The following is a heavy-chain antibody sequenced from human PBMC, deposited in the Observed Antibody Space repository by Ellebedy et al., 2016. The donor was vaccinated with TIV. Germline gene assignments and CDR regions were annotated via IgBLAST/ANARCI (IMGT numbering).Heavy chain of an antibody. D-gene: IGHD5-18*01. CDR2: INPNSGGT. V-gene: IGHV1-2*04. Sequence: AASVKVSCKASGYTFIDYYMHWVRQAPGQGLEWMGWINPNSGGTSYAQKFQGWVTMTRDTSIRTAYMELTRLTSDDTAVYYCARGFARGYIYGYGDYWGQGTLVTVSS. CDR1: GYTFIDYY. CDR3: ARGFARGYIYGYGDY. J-gene: IGHJ4*02.